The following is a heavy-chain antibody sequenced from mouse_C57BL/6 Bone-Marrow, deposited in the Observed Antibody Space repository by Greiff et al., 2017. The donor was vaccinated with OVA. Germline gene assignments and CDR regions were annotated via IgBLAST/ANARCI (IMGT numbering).Heavy chain of an antibody. V-gene: IGHV5-4*01. J-gene: IGHJ2*01. D-gene: IGHD4-1*01. CDR3: ARDRWESLDY. CDR1: GFTFSSYA. CDR2: ISDGGSYT. Sequence: EVKVEESGGGLVKPGGSLKLSCAASGFTFSSYAMSWVRQTPEKRLEWVATISDGGSYTYYPDNVKGRFTISRDNAKNNLYLQMSHLKSEDTAMYYCARDRWESLDYWGQGTTLTVSS.